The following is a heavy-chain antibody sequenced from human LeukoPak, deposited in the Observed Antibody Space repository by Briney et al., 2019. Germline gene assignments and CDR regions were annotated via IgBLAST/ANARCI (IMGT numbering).Heavy chain of an antibody. CDR3: ARGGNHGDYWYFDL. Sequence: PGGSLRLSCAVSGVTFSSYWMSWVRQAPGKGLEWVANIKEDGSEKYYVDSVKGRFTISRDNAETSLHLQMNSLRAEDTAVYYCARGGNHGDYWYFDLWGRGTLVTVSS. J-gene: IGHJ2*01. CDR2: IKEDGSEK. CDR1: GVTFSSYW. V-gene: IGHV3-7*01. D-gene: IGHD4-17*01.